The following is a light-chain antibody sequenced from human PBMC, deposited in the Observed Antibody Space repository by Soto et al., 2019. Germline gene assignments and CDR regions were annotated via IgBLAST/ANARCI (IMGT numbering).Light chain of an antibody. CDR3: QQYDNWPPWT. V-gene: IGKV3-15*01. J-gene: IGKJ1*01. Sequence: DTVMTQSPATLSLSPGETATLSCRASESVGSHLAWYQQIPGQAPRLLIYGVSTRATGIPARFRGSGSETEFTLTISSLQSDDFGFYFCQQYDNWPPWTFGQWTKLEI. CDR1: ESVGSH. CDR2: GVS.